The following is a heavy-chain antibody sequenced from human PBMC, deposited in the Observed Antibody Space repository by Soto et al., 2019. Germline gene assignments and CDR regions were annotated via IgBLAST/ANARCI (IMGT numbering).Heavy chain of an antibody. J-gene: IGHJ4*02. CDR2: IYYSGST. CDR3: ARAGYSYGYFDY. Sequence: QVQLQESGPGLVKPSETLSLTCTVSGGSISSYYWSWIRQPPGKGLEWIGYIYYSGSTNHNPSLKSRVTISVDTSKNQFSLKLSSVTAADTAVYYCARAGYSYGYFDYWGQGTLVTVSS. D-gene: IGHD5-18*01. CDR1: GGSISSYY. V-gene: IGHV4-59*08.